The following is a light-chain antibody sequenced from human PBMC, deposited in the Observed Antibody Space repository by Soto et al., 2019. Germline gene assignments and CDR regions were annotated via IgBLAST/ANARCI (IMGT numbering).Light chain of an antibody. CDR1: QSVNTN. CDR3: RGYNNRRWK. CDR2: GAS. Sequence: TRTPSAQILALGERANHSCRASQSVNTNLAWYQQKPGQAPRLLIYGASTRATGIPARFSCSGSGTEFPLTITVSPSQHFGSSYLRGYNNRRWKLGQGTKVDIK. V-gene: IGKV3-15*01. J-gene: IGKJ1*01.